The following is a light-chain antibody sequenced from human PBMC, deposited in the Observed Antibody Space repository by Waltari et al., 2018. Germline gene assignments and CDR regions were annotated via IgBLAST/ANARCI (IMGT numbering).Light chain of an antibody. J-gene: IGLJ2*01. CDR3: SSYGGRYTLI. CDR1: SSDVGGYDY. Sequence: QSALTQPPSASGSFGQSVTISCTGTSSDVGGYDYVSWYQQHPGKGPKLLIYEVSKRPAGVPGRFSGSKSGNAASLTVSGLQAEDEADYYCSSYGGRYTLIFGGGTKLTVL. V-gene: IGLV2-8*01. CDR2: EVS.